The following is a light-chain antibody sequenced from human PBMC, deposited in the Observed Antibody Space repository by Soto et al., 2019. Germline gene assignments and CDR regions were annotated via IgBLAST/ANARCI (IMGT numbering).Light chain of an antibody. J-gene: IGLJ2*01. CDR1: NSDVGTYNY. CDR3: SSYTGNNNLVV. CDR2: DVT. V-gene: IGLV2-11*01. Sequence: QSALTQPRSVSGSPGQSVTISCTGTNSDVGTYNYVSWYQQHPGKAPKLIIYDVTKRPSGVPDRFSGSKSGNTASLIISGLQAADEAEYYCSSYTGNNNLVVFGGGTKVTVL.